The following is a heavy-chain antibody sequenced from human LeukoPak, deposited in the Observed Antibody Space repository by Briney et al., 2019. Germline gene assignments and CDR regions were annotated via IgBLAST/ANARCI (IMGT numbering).Heavy chain of an antibody. CDR3: ARDPSDYGGNSEWFDN. CDR1: GGSISSGSYY. D-gene: IGHD4-23*01. J-gene: IGHJ4*02. CDR2: IYTSGST. Sequence: PSETLSLTCAVSGGSISSGSYYWSWIRQPAGKGLEWIGRIYTSGSTNYNPSLKSRVTISVDTSKNQFSLKLSSVTAADTAVYYCARDPSDYGGNSEWFDNWGQGTLVTVSS. V-gene: IGHV4-61*02.